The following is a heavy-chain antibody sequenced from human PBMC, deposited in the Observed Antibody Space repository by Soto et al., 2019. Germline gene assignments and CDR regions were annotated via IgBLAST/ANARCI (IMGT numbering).Heavy chain of an antibody. Sequence: GGSLRLYCAASGFTFSSYAVSWVRQAPGEGLEWVSAISGSGGSRDYVDSVKGRFTISRDNSKNTLYLQMNSLRAEDTAVYYCAKVQGDSYGPGAYFDYWGQGTLVTVSS. CDR3: AKVQGDSYGPGAYFDY. CDR1: GFTFSSYA. D-gene: IGHD5-18*01. J-gene: IGHJ4*02. V-gene: IGHV3-23*01. CDR2: ISGSGGSR.